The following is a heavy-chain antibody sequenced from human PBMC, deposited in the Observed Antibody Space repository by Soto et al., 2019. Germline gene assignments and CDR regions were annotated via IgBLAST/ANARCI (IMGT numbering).Heavy chain of an antibody. CDR3: ARVELYTYGSPGVGF. Sequence: EVQLLESGGGLVQPGGSLRLSCVASGFTFSSFAMSWVRQAPGKGLEWVSGISGSGGTTDYADAVKGRLTISRDNSYNTLYLQMNSLRAEDTAIYYCARVELYTYGSPGVGFWGQGTLVTVSS. D-gene: IGHD4-17*01. J-gene: IGHJ4*02. V-gene: IGHV3-23*01. CDR1: GFTFSSFA. CDR2: ISGSGGTT.